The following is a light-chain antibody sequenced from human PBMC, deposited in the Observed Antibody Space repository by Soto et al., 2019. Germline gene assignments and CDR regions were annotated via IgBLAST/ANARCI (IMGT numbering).Light chain of an antibody. CDR3: LQTTQFPCT. CDR1: QSLLNSGGKTY. J-gene: IGKJ1*01. CDR2: EVF. Sequence: DIVMTQSPLSLSVTPGQPASISCKSSQSLLNSGGKTYFYWYLQKPGQPPQLLIYEVFNRFSGVPDRVSGSGSGTDFTLNISRVEAEDVGFYYCLQTTQFPCTFGQGTKVDIK. V-gene: IGKV2D-29*01.